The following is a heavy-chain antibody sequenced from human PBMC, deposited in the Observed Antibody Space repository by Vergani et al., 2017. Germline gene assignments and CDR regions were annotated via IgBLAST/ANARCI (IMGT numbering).Heavy chain of an antibody. Sequence: QVQLQESGPGLVKPSETLSLTCAVSGNSISSGYYWGWIRQPPGKGLEWIGSIYHSGSTYYNPSLNSRVTISVDTSKNQFSLKLSSVTAADTAVYYCARHLRQQPNDYWGQGTLVTVSS. J-gene: IGHJ4*02. D-gene: IGHD6-13*01. V-gene: IGHV4-38-2*01. CDR2: IYHSGST. CDR1: GNSISSGYY. CDR3: ARHLRQQPNDY.